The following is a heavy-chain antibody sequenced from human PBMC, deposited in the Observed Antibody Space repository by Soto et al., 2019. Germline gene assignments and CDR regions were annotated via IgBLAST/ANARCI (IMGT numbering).Heavy chain of an antibody. Sequence: SETLSLTCTVSGGSISSGGYYWSWIRQHTGKGLEWIGYIYYSGSTYYNPSLKSRVTISVDTSKNQFSPKLSSVTAADTSVYYFSRSVPAPYRWFDLWGQGTLVTVSS. CDR2: IYYSGST. J-gene: IGHJ5*02. CDR3: SRSVPAPYRWFDL. D-gene: IGHD2-2*01. CDR1: GGSISSGGYY. V-gene: IGHV4-31*03.